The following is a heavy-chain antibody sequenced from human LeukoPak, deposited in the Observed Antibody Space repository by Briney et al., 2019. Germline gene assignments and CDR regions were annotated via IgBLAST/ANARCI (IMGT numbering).Heavy chain of an antibody. V-gene: IGHV1-69*01. CDR2: IIPIFGTA. J-gene: IGHJ4*02. Sequence: RASVKVSCKASGGTFSSYAISWVRQAPGQGLEWMGGIIPIFGTANYAQKFQGRVTITADESTSTAYMELSSLRSEDTAVYYCARSASGTIFGVVMAPTLDFDYWGQGTLVTVSS. CDR3: ARSASGTIFGVVMAPTLDFDY. CDR1: GGTFSSYA. D-gene: IGHD3-3*01.